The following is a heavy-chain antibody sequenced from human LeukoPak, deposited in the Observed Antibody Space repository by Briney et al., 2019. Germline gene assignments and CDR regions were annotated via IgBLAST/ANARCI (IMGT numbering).Heavy chain of an antibody. CDR1: GGSFSGYY. Sequence: SETLSLTCAVYGGSFSGYYWSWTRQPPGKGLEWIGEINHSGSTNYNPSLKSRVTISVDTSKSQFSLKLSSVTAADTAVYYCARGHATGYYFDYWGQGTLVTVSS. V-gene: IGHV4-34*01. J-gene: IGHJ4*02. CDR3: ARGHATGYYFDY. D-gene: IGHD4-17*01. CDR2: INHSGST.